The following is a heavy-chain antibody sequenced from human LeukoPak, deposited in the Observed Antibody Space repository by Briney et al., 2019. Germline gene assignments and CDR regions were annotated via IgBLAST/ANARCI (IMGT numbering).Heavy chain of an antibody. CDR1: GFTFSSYW. CDR2: FSGSGGST. Sequence: QTGGSLRLSCAASGFTFSSYWMSWVRQAPGKGLEWVSAFSGSGGSTYYADSVKGRFTISRGNSKNTLYLQMNSLRAGDTAVYYCATSGLSRFGFWGQGTLVTVSS. CDR3: ATSGLSRFGF. J-gene: IGHJ4*02. V-gene: IGHV3-23*01. D-gene: IGHD2/OR15-2a*01.